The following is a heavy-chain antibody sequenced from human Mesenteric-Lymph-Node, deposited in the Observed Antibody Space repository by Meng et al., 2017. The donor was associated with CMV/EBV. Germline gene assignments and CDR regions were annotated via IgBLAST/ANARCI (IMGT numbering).Heavy chain of an antibody. CDR3: ARGPFGVALPYFDY. CDR1: GGSISSYY. CDR2: INHSGST. Sequence: SETLSLTCTVSGGSISSYYWSWIRQPPGKGLEWIGEINHSGSTNYNPSLKSRVTISVDTSKNQFSLKLSSVTAADTAVYYCARGPFGVALPYFDYWGQGTLVTVSS. J-gene: IGHJ4*02. V-gene: IGHV4-34*01. D-gene: IGHD3-3*01.